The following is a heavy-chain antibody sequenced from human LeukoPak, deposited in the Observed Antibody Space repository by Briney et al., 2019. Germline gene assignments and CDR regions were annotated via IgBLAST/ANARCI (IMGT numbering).Heavy chain of an antibody. CDR3: ARGGHYSFDY. D-gene: IGHD2-21*01. Sequence: GASVKVSCKASGYXFTSYYMHWVRQAPGQGLEWMGWINPNGGGTDYAQKFQGRVTMTRDTSISTAFMDLSSLRSDDTAVYYCARGGHYSFDYWGQGTLVTVSS. J-gene: IGHJ4*02. V-gene: IGHV1-2*02. CDR1: GYXFTSYY. CDR2: INPNGGGT.